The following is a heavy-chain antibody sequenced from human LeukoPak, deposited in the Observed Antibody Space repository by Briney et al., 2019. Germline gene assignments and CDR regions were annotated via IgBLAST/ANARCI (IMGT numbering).Heavy chain of an antibody. D-gene: IGHD2-8*01. Sequence: PGGSLRLSCVGCGLSIGNYAMTWVRQAPGKGLEWVSSITVNGGTTKYADSVRGRFTVSRDNSRNTVFLQMDSLRAEVTAVYYCAKDPNGDYIGAFDGWGQGTMVTVSS. J-gene: IGHJ3*01. CDR1: GLSIGNYA. V-gene: IGHV3-23*01. CDR2: ITVNGGTT. CDR3: AKDPNGDYIGAFDG.